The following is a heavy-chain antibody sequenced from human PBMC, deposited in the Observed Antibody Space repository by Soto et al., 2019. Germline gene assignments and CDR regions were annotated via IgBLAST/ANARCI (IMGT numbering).Heavy chain of an antibody. Sequence: PGGSLRLSCAASGFTFSSYAMSWVRQAPGKGLEWVSAISGSGGSTYYADSVKGRFTISRDNSKNTLYLQMNSLRAEDTAVYYCAKDQYYYDSSGYYVDAFDIWGQGTMVTVSS. D-gene: IGHD3-22*01. CDR1: GFTFSSYA. J-gene: IGHJ3*02. CDR2: ISGSGGST. V-gene: IGHV3-23*01. CDR3: AKDQYYYDSSGYYVDAFDI.